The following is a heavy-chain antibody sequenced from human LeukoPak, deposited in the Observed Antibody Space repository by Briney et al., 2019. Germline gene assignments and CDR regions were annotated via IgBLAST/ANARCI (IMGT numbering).Heavy chain of an antibody. CDR2: ISRNSSYI. V-gene: IGHV3-21*01. Sequence: GGSLRLSCAASGFTFSSYSMNWVRQAPGKGLEWVSSISRNSSYIYYADSVKGRFTISRDNAKNSRYLEMKSLRAEDTAVYYCAREISRYNWDIGIALDLDYWGQGTLVTVSS. CDR1: GFTFSSYS. CDR3: AREISRYNWDIGIALDLDY. J-gene: IGHJ4*02. D-gene: IGHD1/OR15-1a*01.